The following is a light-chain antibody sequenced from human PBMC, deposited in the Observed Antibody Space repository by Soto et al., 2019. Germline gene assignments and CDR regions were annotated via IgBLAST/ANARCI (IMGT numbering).Light chain of an antibody. CDR3: QKLNSAPFT. CDR2: AAS. CDR1: QGISNY. V-gene: IGKV1-27*01. Sequence: DIKMTQSPPSLPASVGDRVTITCRASQGISNYLAWYQQKPGEVPKLLIYAASTLQSGVPSRFSGSGSGTDFTLTISSLQPEDVATYYCQKLNSAPFTFGPGTKVELK. J-gene: IGKJ3*01.